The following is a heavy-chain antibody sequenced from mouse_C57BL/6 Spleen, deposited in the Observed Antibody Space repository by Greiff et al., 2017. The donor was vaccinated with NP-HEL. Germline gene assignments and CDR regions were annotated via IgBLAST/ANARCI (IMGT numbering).Heavy chain of an antibody. J-gene: IGHJ3*01. CDR1: GFTFSDYG. Sequence: VQLKESGGGLVKPGGSLKLSCAASGFTFSDYGMHWVRQAPEKGLEWVAYISSGSSTIYYADTVKGRFTISRDNAKNTLFLQMTSLMSEDTAMYYCARVYDGYYWFAYWGQGTLVTVSA. D-gene: IGHD2-3*01. CDR2: ISSGSSTI. CDR3: ARVYDGYYWFAY. V-gene: IGHV5-17*01.